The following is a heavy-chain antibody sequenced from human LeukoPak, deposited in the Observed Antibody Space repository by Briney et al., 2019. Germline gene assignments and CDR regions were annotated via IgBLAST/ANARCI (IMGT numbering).Heavy chain of an antibody. CDR3: ARVGGLSGYSYGYIDY. V-gene: IGHV4-39*07. Sequence: SETLSLTCTVSGGSISSSSYYWGWIRQPPGKGLEWIGSIYYSGSTNYNPSLKSRVTISVDTSKNQFSLKLSSVTAADTAVYYCARVGGLSGYSYGYIDYWGQGTLVTVSS. D-gene: IGHD5-18*01. J-gene: IGHJ4*02. CDR2: IYYSGST. CDR1: GGSISSSSYY.